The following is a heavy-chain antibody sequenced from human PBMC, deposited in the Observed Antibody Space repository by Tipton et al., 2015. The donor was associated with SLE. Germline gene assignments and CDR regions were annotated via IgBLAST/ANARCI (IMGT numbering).Heavy chain of an antibody. CDR2: IYSGGST. CDR1: GFTFSSYE. V-gene: IGHV3-53*01. Sequence: GSLRLSCAASGFTFSSYEMNWVRQAPGKGLEWVSVIYSGGSTYYADSVKGRFTISRDNSKNTLYLQMNSLRAEDTAVYYCARASDYYDSSGYPGAFDIWGQGTMVTVSS. J-gene: IGHJ3*02. CDR3: ARASDYYDSSGYPGAFDI. D-gene: IGHD3-22*01.